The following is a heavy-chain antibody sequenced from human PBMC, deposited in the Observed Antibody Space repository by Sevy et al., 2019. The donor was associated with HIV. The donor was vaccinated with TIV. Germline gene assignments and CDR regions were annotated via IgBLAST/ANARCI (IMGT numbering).Heavy chain of an antibody. CDR3: ARVSTRGSYGRVSHFAY. J-gene: IGHJ4*02. D-gene: IGHD5-18*01. CDR1: GGTFSSYA. CDR2: IIPIFGPA. Sequence: ASVKVSCKASGGTFSSYAISWVRQAPGQGLEWMGGIIPIFGPANYAQKFQGSVTITAEESTSTAFMELSSLRSEDTAVYHCARVSTRGSYGRVSHFAYWGQGTLVTVSS. V-gene: IGHV1-69*13.